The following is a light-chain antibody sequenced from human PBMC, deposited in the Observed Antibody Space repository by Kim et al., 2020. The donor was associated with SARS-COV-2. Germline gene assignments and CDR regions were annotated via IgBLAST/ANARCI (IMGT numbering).Light chain of an antibody. Sequence: GQSITISTTGTSSDVGVYNYVSWYQQHPGKAPKLMIYEVTTRPSGVPDRFSGSKSGNTASLTVSGLQAEDEADYYCSSYAGSNNLVFGGGTQLTVL. V-gene: IGLV2-8*01. J-gene: IGLJ2*01. CDR3: SSYAGSNNLV. CDR1: SSDVGVYNY. CDR2: EVT.